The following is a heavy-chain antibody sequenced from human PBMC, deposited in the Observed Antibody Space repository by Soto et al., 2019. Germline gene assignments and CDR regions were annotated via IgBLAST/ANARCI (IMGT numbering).Heavy chain of an antibody. Sequence: EVQLLESGGGLVQPGQSLRLSCVASGFTFSTFGMIWVRQAPGKGLEWDSGIDSNGGYTYYADSVKGRFTISRDNSQHTLYLQLNSLRVEDTALYCCGKRQRGDGFGVDFWGRGTLVTVSS. CDR1: GFTFSTFG. CDR2: IDSNGGYT. CDR3: GKRQRGDGFGVDF. D-gene: IGHD3-10*01. V-gene: IGHV3-23*05. J-gene: IGHJ4*02.